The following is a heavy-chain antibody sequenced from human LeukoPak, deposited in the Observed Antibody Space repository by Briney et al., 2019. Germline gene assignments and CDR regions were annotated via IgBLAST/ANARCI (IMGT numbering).Heavy chain of an antibody. CDR3: ARDLEVAAADLGLDP. CDR1: GYTFTGYY. Sequence: ASVKVSCKASGYTFTGYYMHWVRQAPGQGLEWMGWIHPNSGRTNYAQNFRGRVTINRDTSISTVYMELSWLTSDDTAVYYCARDLEVAAADLGLDPWGQGTLVTVSS. V-gene: IGHV1-2*02. J-gene: IGHJ5*02. CDR2: IHPNSGRT. D-gene: IGHD6-13*01.